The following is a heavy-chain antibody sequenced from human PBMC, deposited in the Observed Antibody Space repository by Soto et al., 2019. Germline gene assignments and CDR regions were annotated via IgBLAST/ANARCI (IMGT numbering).Heavy chain of an antibody. D-gene: IGHD6-6*01. CDR1: GGSISSSNW. V-gene: IGHV4-4*02. CDR3: ARAPVSGEQLVRDYYYGMDV. CDR2: IYHSGST. J-gene: IGHJ6*02. Sequence: QVQLQESGPGLVKPSGTLSLTCAVSGGSISSSNWWSWVRQPPGKGLEWIGEIYHSGSTNYNPSLKSRVTTSVDKSKNQFSLKLSSVTAADTAVYYCARAPVSGEQLVRDYYYGMDVWGQGTTVTVSS.